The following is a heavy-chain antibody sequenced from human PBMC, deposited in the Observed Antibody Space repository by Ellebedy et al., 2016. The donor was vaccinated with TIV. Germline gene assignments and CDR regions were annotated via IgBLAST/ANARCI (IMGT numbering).Heavy chain of an antibody. J-gene: IGHJ4*02. V-gene: IGHV4-59*01. CDR2: IYHTGGT. CDR3: ASIAVTGTPDDY. Sequence: SETLSLXXTVSDGSISSYYWSWIRQSPGKGLEWIGYIYHTGGTNYNPSLKSRVTISVDTSKNQFALKLKSVTAADTAVYYCASIAVTGTPDDYWGQGTRVTVSS. CDR1: DGSISSYY. D-gene: IGHD6-19*01.